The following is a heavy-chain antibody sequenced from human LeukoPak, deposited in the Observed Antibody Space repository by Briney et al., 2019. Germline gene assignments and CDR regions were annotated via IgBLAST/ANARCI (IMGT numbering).Heavy chain of an antibody. CDR2: ISAYNGNT. CDR1: GYTFTSYG. Sequence: GASVKVSCKASGYTFTSYGISWVRQAPGQGLEWMGWISAYNGNTNYAQKLQGRVTMTTDTSTSTAYMELRSLRSDDTAVYYCARVSYSSSSGRLPGSDFPYYYYYYYMDVWGKGTTVTVSS. D-gene: IGHD6-6*01. V-gene: IGHV1-18*01. CDR3: ARVSYSSSSGRLPGSDFPYYYYYYYMDV. J-gene: IGHJ6*03.